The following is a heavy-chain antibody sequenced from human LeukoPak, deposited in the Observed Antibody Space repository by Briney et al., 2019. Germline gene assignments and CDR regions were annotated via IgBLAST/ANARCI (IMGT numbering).Heavy chain of an antibody. CDR2: INHSGST. J-gene: IGHJ4*02. CDR1: GGSFSGYY. CDR3: ARAPLVGPFDY. Sequence: SETLSLTCAVYGGSFSGYYWSWIRQPPGKGLEWIGEINHSGSTNYNPSLESRVTISVDTSKNQFSLKLSSVTAADTAVYYCARAPLVGPFDYWGQGTLVTVSS. V-gene: IGHV4-34*01. D-gene: IGHD3-10*01.